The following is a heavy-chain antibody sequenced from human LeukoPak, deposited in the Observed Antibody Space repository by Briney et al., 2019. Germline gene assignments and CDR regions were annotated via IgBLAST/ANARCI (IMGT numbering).Heavy chain of an antibody. CDR1: GGSISSYY. D-gene: IGHD2-2*01. J-gene: IGHJ5*02. CDR2: IYYSGST. V-gene: IGHV4-59*01. CDR3: ARSEDIVVVPAARLRFDP. Sequence: SETLSLTCTVSGGSISSYYWSWIRQPPGKGLEWIGYIYYSGSTNYNPSLKSRVTISVDTSKNQFSLKLSSVTAADTAVYYCARSEDIVVVPAARLRFDPWGQGTLVTVSS.